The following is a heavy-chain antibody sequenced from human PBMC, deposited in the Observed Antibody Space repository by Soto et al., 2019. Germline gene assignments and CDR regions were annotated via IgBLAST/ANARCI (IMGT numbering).Heavy chain of an antibody. J-gene: IGHJ4*02. CDR1: GFTFTDYA. CDR3: AIEPPPPIPGLLDY. CDR2: ISYDGSNK. D-gene: IGHD2-21*01. V-gene: IGHV3-30-3*01. Sequence: QVQLVESGGGVVQPGRSLRLSCAASGFTFTDYAMHWVRQAPGKGLEWVAFISYDGSNKYFADSVKGRFTISRDNSKNPLYLHMNSLRAEDTAVYYCAIEPPPPIPGLLDYWGQGTLVTVSS.